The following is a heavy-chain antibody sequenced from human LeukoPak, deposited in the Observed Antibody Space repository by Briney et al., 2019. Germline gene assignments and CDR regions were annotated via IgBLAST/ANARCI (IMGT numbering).Heavy chain of an antibody. CDR3: ARDAASGSDK. CDR2: VNQDGSEK. D-gene: IGHD6-13*01. V-gene: IGHV3-7*01. Sequence: PGGSLRLSCAASEFIFSSYWMSWVRQAPGKGLEWVANVNQDGSEKYYGESVKGRFTISRDNAKNSLFLQMNSLRPDDTAVYYCARDAASGSDKWGQGTLVTVSS. J-gene: IGHJ4*02. CDR1: EFIFSSYW.